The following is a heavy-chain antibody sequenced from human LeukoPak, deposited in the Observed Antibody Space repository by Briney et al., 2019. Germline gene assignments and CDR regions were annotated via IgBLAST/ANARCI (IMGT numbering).Heavy chain of an antibody. CDR1: GYTFTSYA. CDR3: ARGGFGEFPNWFDP. D-gene: IGHD3-10*01. J-gene: IGHJ5*02. V-gene: IGHV7-4-1*01. CDR2: INTNTGNP. Sequence: ASVKVSCKASGYTFTSYAMNWVRQAPGQGLEWMGWINTNTGNPTYAQGFTGRFVFPLDTSVSTAYLQICSLKAEDTAVYYCARGGFGEFPNWFDPWGQGTLVTVSS.